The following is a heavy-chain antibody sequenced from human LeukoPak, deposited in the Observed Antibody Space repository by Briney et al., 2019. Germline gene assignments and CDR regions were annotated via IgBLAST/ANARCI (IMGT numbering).Heavy chain of an antibody. D-gene: IGHD4-17*01. CDR2: ISGSGGST. CDR1: GFTFSSYA. CDR3: AKDLGGLTTVTTYYFDY. J-gene: IGHJ4*02. V-gene: IGHV3-23*01. Sequence: PGGSLRLSCAASGFTFSSYAMSWVRQAPGKGLEWVSAISGSGGSTYYADSVKGRFTISRDNYKNTLYLQMNSLRAEDTAVYYCAKDLGGLTTVTTYYFDYWGREPWSPSPQ.